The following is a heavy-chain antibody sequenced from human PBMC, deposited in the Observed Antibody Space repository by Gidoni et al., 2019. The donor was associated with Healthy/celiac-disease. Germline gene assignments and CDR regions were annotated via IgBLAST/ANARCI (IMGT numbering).Heavy chain of an antibody. CDR2: IYPGDSET. D-gene: IGHD3-22*01. V-gene: IGHV5-51*01. CDR3: ARHHYDSSGSGMGDD. J-gene: IGHJ4*02. CDR1: GYSFTSYW. Sequence: ELQLVPSGAEVKKPGESLKISCKRSGYSFTSYWIGWVRQMPGKGLEGTGSIYPGDSETRYSPAFQGQVTSAADKSISTAYMQGSSLKASDTAMYYCARHHYDSSGSGMGDDWGQGTLVTVSS.